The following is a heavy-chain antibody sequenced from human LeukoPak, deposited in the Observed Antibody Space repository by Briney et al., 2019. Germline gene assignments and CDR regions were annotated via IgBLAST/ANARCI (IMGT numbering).Heavy chain of an antibody. Sequence: SETLSLTCTVSGGSISSSSYYWGWIRQPPGKGLEWIGSIYYSGSTYYNPSLKSRVTISVDTSKNQFSLKLSSVTAADTAVYYCARRAGIAAAPDYWGQGTLVTVSS. V-gene: IGHV4-39*07. J-gene: IGHJ4*02. D-gene: IGHD6-13*01. CDR3: ARRAGIAAAPDY. CDR1: GGSISSSSYY. CDR2: IYYSGST.